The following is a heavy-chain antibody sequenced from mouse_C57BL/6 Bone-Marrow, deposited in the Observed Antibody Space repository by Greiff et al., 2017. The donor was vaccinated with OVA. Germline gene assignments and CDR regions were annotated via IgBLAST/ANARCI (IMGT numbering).Heavy chain of an antibody. CDR2: INPSSGYT. D-gene: IGHD4-1*01. J-gene: IGHJ2*01. V-gene: IGHV1-7*01. CDR1: GYTFTSYW. CDR3: ARSWDGFDY. Sequence: QVHVKQSGAELARPGASVKLSCKASGYTFTSYWMHWVKQRPGQGLEWIGYINPSSGYTKYNQKFKDKATLTADKSSSTAYMQLSSLTYEDSAVYYCARSWDGFDYWGQGTTLTVSS.